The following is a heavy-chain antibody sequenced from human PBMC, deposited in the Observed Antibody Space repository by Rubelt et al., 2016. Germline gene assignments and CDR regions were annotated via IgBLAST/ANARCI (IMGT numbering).Heavy chain of an antibody. V-gene: IGHV1-2*02. Sequence: GASVKVSCKASGYTFTGYYMHWVRQAPGQGLEWMGWINPNSGGTNYAQKFQGRVTMTRDTSISTAYMELSRLRSADTAVYYCATSLMVRGVKCAFDIWGQGTMVTVSS. CDR3: ATSLMVRGVKCAFDI. J-gene: IGHJ3*02. CDR1: GYTFTGYY. D-gene: IGHD3-10*01. CDR2: INPNSGGT.